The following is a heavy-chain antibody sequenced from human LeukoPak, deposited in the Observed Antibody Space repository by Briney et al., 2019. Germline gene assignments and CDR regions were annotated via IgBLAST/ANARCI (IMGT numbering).Heavy chain of an antibody. D-gene: IGHD7-27*01. CDR3: ARFNWGYNWFDP. CDR2: TYYRSKWYN. CDR1: GDSVSSNSAT. Sequence: SQTLSLTCAISGDSVSSNSATWNWIRQSSSRGLEWLGRTYYRSKWYNDYAASVKSRITINADTSKNQFSLQLNSVTPEDTAMYYCARFNWGYNWFDPWGQGTLVTVSS. V-gene: IGHV6-1*01. J-gene: IGHJ5*02.